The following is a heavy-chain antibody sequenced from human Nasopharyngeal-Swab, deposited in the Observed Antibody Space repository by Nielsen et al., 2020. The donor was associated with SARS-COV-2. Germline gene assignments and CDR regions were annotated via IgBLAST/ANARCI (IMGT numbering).Heavy chain of an antibody. CDR2: IYPGDSDT. Sequence: GESLKISCKTSGYTFTSYWIHWVRQLPGKGLEWMGGIYPGDSDTRYSPSFQGQVTISADKSLSTTYLEWSSLKASDTAMYYCSSFYDYGDYFFPYWGQGTLVTVSS. CDR3: SSFYDYGDYFFPY. V-gene: IGHV5-51*01. CDR1: GYTFTSYW. J-gene: IGHJ4*02. D-gene: IGHD4-17*01.